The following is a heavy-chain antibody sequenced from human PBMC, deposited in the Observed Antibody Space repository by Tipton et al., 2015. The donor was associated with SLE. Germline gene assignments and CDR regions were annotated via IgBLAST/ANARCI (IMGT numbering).Heavy chain of an antibody. V-gene: IGHV3-21*01. Sequence: SLRLSCAASGFTFSSYVMSWVRQAPGKGLEWVSSISSSSSYIYYADSVKGRFTISRDNAKNSLYLQMNSLRAEDTAVYYCARDREGIVVVPAATYYYYGMDVWGQGTTVTVSS. J-gene: IGHJ6*02. CDR2: ISSSSSYI. CDR3: ARDREGIVVVPAATYYYYGMDV. D-gene: IGHD2-2*01. CDR1: GFTFSSYV.